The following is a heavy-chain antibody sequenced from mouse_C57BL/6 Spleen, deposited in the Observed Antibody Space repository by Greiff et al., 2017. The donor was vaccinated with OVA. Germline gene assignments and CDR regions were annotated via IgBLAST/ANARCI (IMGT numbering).Heavy chain of an antibody. J-gene: IGHJ1*03. Sequence: EVHLVESEGGLVQPGSSMKLSCTASGFTFSDYYMAWVRQVPEKGLEWVANINYDGSSTYYLDSLKSRFIITRANAKNILYLQMSSLKSEDTATYYCARDSYYYGSMYFDDWGTGTTVTVSS. D-gene: IGHD1-1*01. CDR1: GFTFSDYY. CDR3: ARDSYYYGSMYFDD. CDR2: INYDGSST. V-gene: IGHV5-16*01.